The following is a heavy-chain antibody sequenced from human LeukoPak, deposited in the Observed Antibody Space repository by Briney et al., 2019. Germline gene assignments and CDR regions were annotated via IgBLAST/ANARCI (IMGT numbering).Heavy chain of an antibody. Sequence: KSSETLSLTCAVYGGSFSGYYWSWIRQPPGKGLEWIGEINHSGSTNYNPSLKSRVTISVDTSKNQFSLKLSSVTAADTAVYYCPSGGYSYGLHYWGQGTLVTVFS. J-gene: IGHJ4*02. CDR3: PSGGYSYGLHY. CDR1: GGSFSGYY. CDR2: INHSGST. V-gene: IGHV4-34*01. D-gene: IGHD5-18*01.